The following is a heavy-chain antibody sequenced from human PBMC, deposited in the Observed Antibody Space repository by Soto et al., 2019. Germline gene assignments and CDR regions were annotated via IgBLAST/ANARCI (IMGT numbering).Heavy chain of an antibody. V-gene: IGHV3-7*04. CDR1: GSTFRNHW. J-gene: IGHJ4*02. D-gene: IGHD2-8*01. CDR3: VGVYGMSY. CDR2: INPDGSEK. Sequence: EVQLVESGGGLVQPGGSLRLSCAASGSTFRNHWMNWVRQAPGKGLEWVANINPDGSEKYYVDSVKGRFTISRDNAKNSLYLQMNSLRAEDTAVYYCVGVYGMSYWGQGTPVTVSS.